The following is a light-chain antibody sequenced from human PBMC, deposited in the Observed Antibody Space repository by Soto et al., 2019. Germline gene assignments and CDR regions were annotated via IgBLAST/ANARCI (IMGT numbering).Light chain of an antibody. J-gene: IGKJ5*01. CDR1: QSIRSN. Sequence: EIVMTQSPATLSVSPGERATLSCRASQSIRSNLGWYQQKPGQAPRLLIYGASTRATGVPARFSGSGSGTEFTITISSLQSEDSAVYYCQQYNNWPPFTFGQGTRLEIK. CDR3: QQYNNWPPFT. V-gene: IGKV3-15*01. CDR2: GAS.